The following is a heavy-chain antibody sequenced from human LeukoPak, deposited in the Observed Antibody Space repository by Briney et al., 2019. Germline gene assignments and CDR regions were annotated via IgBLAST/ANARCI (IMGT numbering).Heavy chain of an antibody. Sequence: GGSLRLSCAASGFTFSSYGMHWVRQTPGKGLEWVALIWYDGSNRYYAESVKGRFTISRDNSKNTLYLQMNNLRAEDTAVYYCARDRGYSYAHPLDYWGQGTLVTVSS. CDR1: GFTFSSYG. D-gene: IGHD5-18*01. CDR3: ARDRGYSYAHPLDY. V-gene: IGHV3-33*01. CDR2: IWYDGSNR. J-gene: IGHJ4*02.